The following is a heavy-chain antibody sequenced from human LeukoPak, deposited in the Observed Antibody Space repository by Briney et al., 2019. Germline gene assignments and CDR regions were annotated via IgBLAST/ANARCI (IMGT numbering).Heavy chain of an antibody. J-gene: IGHJ6*02. CDR3: AREGVRSVVVAATGYYYYGMDV. Sequence: ASVKVSCKASGYTFTGYYMHWVRQAPGQGLEWMGWINPNSGGTNYAQKFQGRVTMTKDTSISTAYMELSRLRSDDTAVYYCAREGVRSVVVAATGYYYYGMDVWGQGTTVTVSS. CDR2: INPNSGGT. D-gene: IGHD2-15*01. V-gene: IGHV1-2*02. CDR1: GYTFTGYY.